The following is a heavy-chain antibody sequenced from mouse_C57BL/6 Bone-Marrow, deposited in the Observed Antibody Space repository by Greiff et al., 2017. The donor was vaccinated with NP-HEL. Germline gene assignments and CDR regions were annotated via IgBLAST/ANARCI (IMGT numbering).Heavy chain of an antibody. CDR1: GFTFSSYA. CDR2: ISDGGSYT. D-gene: IGHD2-10*01. J-gene: IGHJ4*01. V-gene: IGHV5-4*01. Sequence: DVHLVESGGGLVKPGGSLKLSCAASGFTFSSYAMSWVRQTPEKRLEWVATISDGGSYTYYPDNVKGRFTISRDNAKNNLYLQMSHLKSEDTAMYYCASSYPYAMDYWGQGTSVTVSS. CDR3: ASSYPYAMDY.